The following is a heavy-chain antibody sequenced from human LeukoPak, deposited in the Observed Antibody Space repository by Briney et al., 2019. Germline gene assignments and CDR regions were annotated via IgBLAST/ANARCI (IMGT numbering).Heavy chain of an antibody. D-gene: IGHD5-18*01. J-gene: IGHJ3*02. CDR2: INHSGST. CDR3: AREHTARSAFDI. Sequence: SETLSLTCAVYGVSFSGYYWSWIRQPPGKGLEWIGEINHSGSTNYNPSLKSRVTISVDTSKNQFSLKLSSVTAADTAVYYCAREHTARSAFDIWGQGTMVTVSS. CDR1: GVSFSGYY. V-gene: IGHV4-34*01.